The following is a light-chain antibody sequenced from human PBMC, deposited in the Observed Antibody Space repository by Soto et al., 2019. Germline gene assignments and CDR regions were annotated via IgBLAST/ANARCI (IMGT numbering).Light chain of an antibody. Sequence: EIVMTQSPASLSVSPRETATLSCRASQSISRYLAWYQHKPGQAPRLLIHGASTRATGVPARFSGSGSGTEFTLTISSLQSEDSAIYYCPQYNDWPWTFGQGTKVEIK. CDR3: PQYNDWPWT. CDR2: GAS. V-gene: IGKV3-15*01. J-gene: IGKJ1*01. CDR1: QSISRY.